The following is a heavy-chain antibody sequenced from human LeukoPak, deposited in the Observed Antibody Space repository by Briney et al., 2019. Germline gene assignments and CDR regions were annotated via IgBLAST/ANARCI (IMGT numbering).Heavy chain of an antibody. CDR2: IYYSGST. J-gene: IGHJ4*02. Sequence: SETLSLTCTVSGDSIRNYYWSWIRQPPGKGLEWIGYIYYSGSTNYNPSLKSRVTISVDTSKNQFSLKLSSVTAADTAVYYCARGNFDWLYYLDYWGQGTLVTVSS. D-gene: IGHD3-9*01. V-gene: IGHV4-59*01. CDR1: GDSIRNYY. CDR3: ARGNFDWLYYLDY.